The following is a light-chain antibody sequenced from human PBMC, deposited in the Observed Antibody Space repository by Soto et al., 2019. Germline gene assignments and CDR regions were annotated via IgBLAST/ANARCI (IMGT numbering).Light chain of an antibody. V-gene: IGKV3-11*01. CDR1: QSISSY. CDR2: DAS. J-gene: IGKJ4*01. CDR3: QQRSNWPL. Sequence: EIVLTQSPATLSFSPGERATLSCRASQSISSYLACYQQKTGQAPRLLIYDASNRATGVPARFSGSGSGTDFPLTISSVQTEDFAVYYCQQRSNWPLFGGGTKVEIK.